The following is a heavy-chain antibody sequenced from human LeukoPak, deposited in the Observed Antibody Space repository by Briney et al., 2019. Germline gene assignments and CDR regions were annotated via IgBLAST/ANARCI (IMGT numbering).Heavy chain of an antibody. CDR2: INPNSGGT. CDR3: ARGLDYSNYGPHGY. CDR1: GYTFTSYY. Sequence: ASVKVSCKASGYTFTSYYIHWVRQAPGQGLEWMGWINPNSGGTNYAQKFQGRVTMTRDTSISTAYMELSRLRSDDTAVYYCARGLDYSNYGPHGYWGQGTLVTVSS. J-gene: IGHJ4*02. V-gene: IGHV1-2*02. D-gene: IGHD4-11*01.